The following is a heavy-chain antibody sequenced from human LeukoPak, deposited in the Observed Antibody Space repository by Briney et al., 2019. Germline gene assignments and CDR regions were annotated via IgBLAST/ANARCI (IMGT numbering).Heavy chain of an antibody. CDR1: GFTFSSYS. V-gene: IGHV3-21*05. J-gene: IGHJ4*02. Sequence: GGSLRLSCAASGFTFSSYSMNWVRQAPGKGLEWVSYISSSSSYIYYADSVKGRFTISRDNAKNSLYLQMNSLRAEDTAVYYCARALTGDFFDYWGQGTLVTVSS. CDR2: ISSSSSYI. CDR3: ARALTGDFFDY. D-gene: IGHD7-27*01.